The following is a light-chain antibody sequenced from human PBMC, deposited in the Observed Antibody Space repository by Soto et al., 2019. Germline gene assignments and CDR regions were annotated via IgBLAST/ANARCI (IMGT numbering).Light chain of an antibody. Sequence: SVLTQSPGTLSLSPGEGATLSCRTSQSISSTYLAWYQQRPGQAPRLLIYAASSRATGIPDRFSGSGSGTDFTLTIFRLEPEDFPVYYCQQYFGSLYIFGQGTKMEIK. V-gene: IGKV3-20*01. CDR1: QSISSTY. CDR2: AAS. CDR3: QQYFGSLYI. J-gene: IGKJ2*01.